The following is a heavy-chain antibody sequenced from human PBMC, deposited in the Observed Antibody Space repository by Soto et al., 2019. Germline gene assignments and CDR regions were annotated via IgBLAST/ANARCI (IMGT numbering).Heavy chain of an antibody. CDR3: ARSEELRYFDWLPHIGSRPYYFDY. D-gene: IGHD3-9*01. Sequence: EVQLVESGGGLVQPGGSLRLSCAASGFTFSSYWMHWVRQAPGKGLVWVSRINSDGSSTSYADSVKGRFTISRDNAKNTLYLQMNSLRAEDTAVYYCARSEELRYFDWLPHIGSRPYYFDYWGQGTLDTVSS. CDR1: GFTFSSYW. J-gene: IGHJ4*02. V-gene: IGHV3-74*01. CDR2: INSDGSST.